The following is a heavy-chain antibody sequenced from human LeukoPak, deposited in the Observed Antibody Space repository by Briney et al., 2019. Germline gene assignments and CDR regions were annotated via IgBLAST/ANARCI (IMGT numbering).Heavy chain of an antibody. J-gene: IGHJ4*02. CDR3: ARIRPDTYYYDSSGYPLGYFDY. Sequence: GGSLRLSCAASGFTFSSYTMNWVRQAPGKGLEWVSSISSSSSHIYYADSVKGRFTISRDNAKNSLYLQMNSLRAEDTAVYYCARIRPDTYYYDSSGYPLGYFDYWGQGTLVTVSS. CDR1: GFTFSSYT. V-gene: IGHV3-21*01. CDR2: ISSSSSHI. D-gene: IGHD3-22*01.